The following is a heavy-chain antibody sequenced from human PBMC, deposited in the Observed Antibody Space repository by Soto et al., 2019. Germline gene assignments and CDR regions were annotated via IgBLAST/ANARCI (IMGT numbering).Heavy chain of an antibody. Sequence: SVKVSCKASGGTFSSYAISWVRQAPGQGLEWMGGIIPIFGTANYAQKFQGRVTITADESTSTAYMELSSLRSEDTAVYYCAREVIVVVPAAQDNWFDPWGQGTLVTVSS. J-gene: IGHJ5*02. D-gene: IGHD2-2*01. V-gene: IGHV1-69*13. CDR3: AREVIVVVPAAQDNWFDP. CDR2: IIPIFGTA. CDR1: GGTFSSYA.